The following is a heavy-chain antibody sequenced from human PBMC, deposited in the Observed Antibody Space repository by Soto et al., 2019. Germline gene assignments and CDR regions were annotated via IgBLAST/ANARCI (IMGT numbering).Heavy chain of an antibody. D-gene: IGHD3-10*01. J-gene: IGHJ3*02. CDR2: IYSGGST. V-gene: IGHV3-53*01. Sequence: GGSLRLSCAASGFTVSSNYMSWVRQAPGKGLEWVSVIYSGGSTYYADSVXXXXXXXXXXXXXXXXXXXXXXXXXXXAVYYCARETGAFDIWGQGTMVTVSS. CDR3: ARETGAFDI. CDR1: GFTVSSNY.